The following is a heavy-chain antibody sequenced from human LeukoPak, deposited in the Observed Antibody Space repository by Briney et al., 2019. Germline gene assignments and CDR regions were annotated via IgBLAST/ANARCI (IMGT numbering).Heavy chain of an antibody. CDR3: ARDGLVGPFSY. D-gene: IGHD1-26*01. Sequence: PGGSLRLSCAASGLTVSSNYMSWVRQAPGKGLEWVSVIYSGGGTYYADSVKGRFTISRDNSKNTLYLQMNSLRVEDTAVYYCARDGLVGPFSYWGQGTLVTVSS. CDR2: IYSGGGT. CDR1: GLTVSSNY. V-gene: IGHV3-66*01. J-gene: IGHJ4*02.